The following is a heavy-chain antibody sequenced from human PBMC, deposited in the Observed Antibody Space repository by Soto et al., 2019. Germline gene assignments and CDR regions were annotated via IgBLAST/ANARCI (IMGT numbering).Heavy chain of an antibody. CDR3: ARQGSNSSRRLSWFDP. CDR1: GGSSSSSTYS. D-gene: IGHD3-16*01. CDR2: MHYSGAT. J-gene: IGHJ5*02. V-gene: IGHV4-39*01. Sequence: PSETLSLTCTASGGSSSSSTYSWGWIRQPPGKGLEWIGSMHYSGATYYNPSLKSRVSISVDTSKSQFSPKLTFVTAADTAVYFCARQGSNSSRRLSWFDPWGQGTLVTVSS.